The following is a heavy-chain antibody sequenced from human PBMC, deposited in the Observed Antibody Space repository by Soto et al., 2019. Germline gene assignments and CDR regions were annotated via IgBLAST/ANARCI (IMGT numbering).Heavy chain of an antibody. D-gene: IGHD3-10*01. CDR3: ARGALYYGSGSSAYYYMDV. Sequence: GGSLRLSCAASGFTFSSYSMNWVRQAPGKGLEWVSYISSSSSTIYYADSVKGRFTISRDNAKNSLYLQMNSLRAEDTAVYYCARGALYYGSGSSAYYYMDVWGKGTTVTVSS. V-gene: IGHV3-48*01. CDR2: ISSSSSTI. CDR1: GFTFSSYS. J-gene: IGHJ6*03.